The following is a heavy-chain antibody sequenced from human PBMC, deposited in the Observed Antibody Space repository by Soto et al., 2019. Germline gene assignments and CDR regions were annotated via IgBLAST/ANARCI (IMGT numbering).Heavy chain of an antibody. CDR2: INHSGST. CDR3: ARGSRLRPIDY. CDR1: GGSFSGYY. J-gene: IGHJ4*02. V-gene: IGHV4-34*01. D-gene: IGHD4-17*01. Sequence: PSETLSLTCAVYGGSFSGYYWSWIRQPPGKGLEWIGEINHSGSTNYNPSLKSRVTISVDTSKNQFSLKLSSVTAADTAVYYCARGSRLRPIDYWGQGTLVTVSS.